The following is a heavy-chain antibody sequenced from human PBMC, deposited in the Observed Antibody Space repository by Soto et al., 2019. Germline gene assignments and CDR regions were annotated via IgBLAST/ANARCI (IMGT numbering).Heavy chain of an antibody. D-gene: IGHD1-7*01. Sequence: GASVKVSCKASGYTFTGYYMHWVRQAPGQGLEWMGWINPNSGGTNYAQKFQGWVTMTRDTSISTAYMELSRLRSDDTAVYYCARDPSPAGQLELRKTYYFDYWGQGTLITVSS. CDR2: INPNSGGT. J-gene: IGHJ4*02. CDR1: GYTFTGYY. CDR3: ARDPSPAGQLELRKTYYFDY. V-gene: IGHV1-2*04.